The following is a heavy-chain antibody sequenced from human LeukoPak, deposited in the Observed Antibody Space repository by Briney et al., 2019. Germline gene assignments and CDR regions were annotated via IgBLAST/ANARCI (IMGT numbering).Heavy chain of an antibody. Sequence: PSETLSLTCAVYGGSFSGYYWSWIRQPPGKGLEWIGEINHSGSTNYNPSLKSRVTISVDTSKNQFSLKLSSVTAADTAVYYCARGNWFDLWGQGTLVTVSS. J-gene: IGHJ5*02. V-gene: IGHV4-34*01. CDR3: ARGNWFDL. CDR2: INHSGST. CDR1: GGSFSGYY.